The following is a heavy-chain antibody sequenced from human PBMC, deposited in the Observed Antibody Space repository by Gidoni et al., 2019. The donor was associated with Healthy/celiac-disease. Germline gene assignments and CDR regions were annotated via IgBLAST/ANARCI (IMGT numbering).Heavy chain of an antibody. CDR2: IKQDGSEK. D-gene: IGHD3-10*01. CDR3: ARGAASRPGTLDP. Sequence: EVQLVESGGGLVQPGGSLRFSCAACGLLFRSYWMCWVRQAPGKGVEWVANIKQDGSEKYYVDSVKGRFTISRDNAKNSLYLQMNSLRAEDTAVYYCARGAASRPGTLDPWGQGTLVTVSS. V-gene: IGHV3-7*03. CDR1: GLLFRSYW. J-gene: IGHJ5*02.